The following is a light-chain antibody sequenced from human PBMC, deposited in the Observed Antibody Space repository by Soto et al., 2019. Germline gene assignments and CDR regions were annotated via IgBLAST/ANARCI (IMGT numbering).Light chain of an antibody. CDR2: WAS. Sequence: DIVMTQSPDSLAVSLGERAAINCKSSQSVLSSSNNLNYLAWYQQKPGQPPKLLINWASTRESGVPDRFSGSGSGTDFTLTISSLQAEDVAGYYCQQYYNTPLTFGGGTKVDIK. CDR1: QSVLSSSNNLNY. CDR3: QQYYNTPLT. V-gene: IGKV4-1*01. J-gene: IGKJ4*01.